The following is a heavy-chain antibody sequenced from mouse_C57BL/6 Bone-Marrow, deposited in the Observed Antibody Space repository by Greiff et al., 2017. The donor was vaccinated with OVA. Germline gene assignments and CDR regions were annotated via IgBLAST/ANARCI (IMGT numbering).Heavy chain of an antibody. V-gene: IGHV5-16*01. D-gene: IGHD2-2*01. CDR1: GFTFSDYY. CDR2: INYDGSST. J-gene: IGHJ1*03. CDR3: ARDGYYGYDDWYFDV. Sequence: EVQLVESEGGLVQPGSSMKLSCTASGFTFSDYYMAWVRQVPEKGLEWVANINYDGSSTYYLDSLKSRFIISRDNAKNILYLQMSSLKSEDTATYYCARDGYYGYDDWYFDVWGTGTTVTVSS.